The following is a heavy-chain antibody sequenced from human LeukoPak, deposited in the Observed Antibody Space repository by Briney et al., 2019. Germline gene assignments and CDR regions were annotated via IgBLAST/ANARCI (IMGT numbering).Heavy chain of an antibody. Sequence: SETLSLTCTVSGGSISSYYWSWIRQPPGKGLEWIGYIYYSGSTNYNPSLKSRVTISVGTSKNQFSLKLSSVTAADTAVYYCARGARGSYSYWGQGTLVTVSS. CDR3: ARGARGSYSY. D-gene: IGHD1-26*01. CDR2: IYYSGST. V-gene: IGHV4-59*08. J-gene: IGHJ4*02. CDR1: GGSISSYY.